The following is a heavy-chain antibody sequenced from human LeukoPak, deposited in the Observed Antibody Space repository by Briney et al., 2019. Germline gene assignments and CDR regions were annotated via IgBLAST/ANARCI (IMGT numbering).Heavy chain of an antibody. V-gene: IGHV4-61*02. D-gene: IGHD6-19*01. CDR2: IYTSGST. CDR3: ARGPRSIAVAGREVHWFDP. J-gene: IGHJ5*02. Sequence: NPSETLSLTCTVSGGSISSGSYYWSWIRQPAGKGLEWIGRIYTSGSTNYNPSLKSRVTISVDTSKNQFSLKLSSVTAADTAVYYCARGPRSIAVAGREVHWFDPWGQGTLVTVSS. CDR1: GGSISSGSYY.